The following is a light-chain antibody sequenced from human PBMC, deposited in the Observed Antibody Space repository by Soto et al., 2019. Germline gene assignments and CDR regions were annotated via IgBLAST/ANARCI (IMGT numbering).Light chain of an antibody. CDR2: GNS. CDR1: SSNIGAGYD. J-gene: IGLJ1*01. V-gene: IGLV1-40*01. CDR3: QSYDSSLSGYV. Sequence: QSVLTQPPSVSGAPGQRVTISCTGSSSNIGAGYDVHGYQQLPGTAPKLLIYGNSNRPSGVPDRFSGSKSGTSAFLAITGLQAADEADYYCQSYDSSLSGYVFGTGTKLTVL.